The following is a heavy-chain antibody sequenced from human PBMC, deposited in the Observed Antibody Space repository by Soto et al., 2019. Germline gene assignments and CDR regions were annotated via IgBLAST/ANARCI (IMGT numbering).Heavy chain of an antibody. D-gene: IGHD3-10*01. J-gene: IGHJ4*02. CDR3: AREISLSAGSYFDY. Sequence: GGSLRLSCAASGFTFSDYYMSWIRQAPGKGLEWVSYISSSSSYTNYADSVKGRFTVSRDNGKKSLYLQMNSLRDEDTAVYFCAREISLSAGSYFDYWGQGTLVTVSS. CDR2: ISSSSSYT. V-gene: IGHV3-11*06. CDR1: GFTFSDYY.